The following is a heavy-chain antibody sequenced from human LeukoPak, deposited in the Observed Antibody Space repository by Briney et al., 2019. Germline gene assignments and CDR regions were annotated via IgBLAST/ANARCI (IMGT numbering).Heavy chain of an antibody. V-gene: IGHV4-30-2*01. J-gene: IGHJ4*02. CDR2: IYHSGST. Sequence: SQTLSLTCAVSGGSISSGGYSWSWIRQPPGKGLEWIGYIYHSGSTYYNPSLKSRVTISVDRSKNQFSLKLSSVTAADTAVYYCAREDPMVRGVFGYWGQGTLVTVSS. CDR3: AREDPMVRGVFGY. CDR1: GGSISSGGYS. D-gene: IGHD3-10*01.